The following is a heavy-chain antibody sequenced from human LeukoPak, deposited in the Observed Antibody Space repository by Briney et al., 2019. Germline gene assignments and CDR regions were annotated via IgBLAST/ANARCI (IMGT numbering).Heavy chain of an antibody. V-gene: IGHV4-59*01. J-gene: IGHJ6*02. Sequence: ASETLSLTCTVSGGSISSYYWSWIRQPPGKGLEWIGYIYYSGSTNYNPSLKSRVTISVDTSKNQFSLKLSSVTAADTAVYYCARDRGSPKTYYYGMDVWGQGTTVTVSS. D-gene: IGHD3-10*01. CDR3: ARDRGSPKTYYYGMDV. CDR2: IYYSGST. CDR1: GGSISSYY.